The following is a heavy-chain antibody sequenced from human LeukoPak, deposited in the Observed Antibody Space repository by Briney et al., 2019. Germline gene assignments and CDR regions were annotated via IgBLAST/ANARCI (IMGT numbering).Heavy chain of an antibody. Sequence: SVKVSCKASGGTFSSYAISWVRQAPGQGLEWMGGIIPIFGTANYAQKFQGRVTITTGESTSTAYMELSSLRSEDTAVYYCARAGTTGTTSGDYWGQGTLVTVSS. CDR2: IIPIFGTA. V-gene: IGHV1-69*05. D-gene: IGHD1-1*01. CDR3: ARAGTTGTTSGDY. CDR1: GGTFSSYA. J-gene: IGHJ4*02.